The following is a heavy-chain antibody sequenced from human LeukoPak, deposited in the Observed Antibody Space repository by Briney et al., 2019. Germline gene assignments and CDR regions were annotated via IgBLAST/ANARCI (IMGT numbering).Heavy chain of an antibody. D-gene: IGHD3-9*01. Sequence: GGSLRLSCAASGFTFSSYSMNLVRQAPGKGLEWVSSISSSSSYIYYADSVKGRFTISRDNAKNSLYLQMNSLRAEDTAVYYCAKENYDILTGYYRASGMDVWGQGTTVTVSS. V-gene: IGHV3-21*01. J-gene: IGHJ6*02. CDR3: AKENYDILTGYYRASGMDV. CDR2: ISSSSSYI. CDR1: GFTFSSYS.